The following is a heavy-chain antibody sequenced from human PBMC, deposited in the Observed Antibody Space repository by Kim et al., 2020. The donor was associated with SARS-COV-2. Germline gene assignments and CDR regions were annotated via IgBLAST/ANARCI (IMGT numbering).Heavy chain of an antibody. Sequence: SETLSLTCTVSGASISATSHYWGWLRQPPGRGLEWIGTVYFSGSTFYNPALKSRVTMSVDTSKNQFSLSLGSVTAADTAVYYCASVPSFYYTSGIYRWFVPWGQGTLVTVSS. D-gene: IGHD3-10*01. CDR3: ASVPSFYYTSGIYRWFVP. CDR2: VYFSGST. V-gene: IGHV4-39*07. J-gene: IGHJ5*02. CDR1: GASISATSHY.